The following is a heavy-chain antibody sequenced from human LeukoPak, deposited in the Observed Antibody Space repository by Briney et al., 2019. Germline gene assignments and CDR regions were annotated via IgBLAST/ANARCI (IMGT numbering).Heavy chain of an antibody. J-gene: IGHJ5*02. Sequence: ASVKVSCKASGYTFTSYGISWVRQAPGQGLEWMGWISVYNGNTNYAQKLQGRVTMTTDTSTSTAYMELRSLRSDDTAVYYCARDRPWVPCGGFDPWGQGTLVTVSS. V-gene: IGHV1-18*01. CDR3: ARDRPWVPCGGFDP. D-gene: IGHD1-26*01. CDR2: ISVYNGNT. CDR1: GYTFTSYG.